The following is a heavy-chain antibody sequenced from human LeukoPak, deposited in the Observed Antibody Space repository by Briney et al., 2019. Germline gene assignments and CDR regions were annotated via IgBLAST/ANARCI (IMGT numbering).Heavy chain of an antibody. D-gene: IGHD1-1*01. CDR2: VSWNTDIV. V-gene: IGHV3-9*01. CDR1: GFTFHNFA. J-gene: IGHJ5*01. Sequence: PGRSLRLSCAASGFTFHNFAMHSVRPAPGKGLEWVVGVSWNTDIVLYADSLRGRFTISRDNAANSLYLQMNSLGPVDAALYYCVRGLRDNWNLASNWFDSWGPGALVTVSS. CDR3: VRGLRDNWNLASNWFDS.